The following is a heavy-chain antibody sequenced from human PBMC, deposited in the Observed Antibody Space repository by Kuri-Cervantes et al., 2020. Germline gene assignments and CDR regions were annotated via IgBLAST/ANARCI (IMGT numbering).Heavy chain of an antibody. J-gene: IGHJ3*02. CDR2: ISSSSSYI. CDR3: ARGGRWFNDAFDI. D-gene: IGHD4-23*01. CDR1: GFTFSSYS. Sequence: GESLKISCAASGFTFSSYSMNWVRQAPGKGLEWVSPISSSSSYIYYADSVKGRFTISRDNAKNSLYLQMNSLRAEDTAVYYCARGGRWFNDAFDIWGQGTMVTVSS. V-gene: IGHV3-21*01.